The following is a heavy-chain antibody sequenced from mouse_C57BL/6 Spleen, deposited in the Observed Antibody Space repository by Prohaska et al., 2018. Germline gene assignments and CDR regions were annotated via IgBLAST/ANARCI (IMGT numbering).Heavy chain of an antibody. CDR2: INSDGSAI. V-gene: IGHV11-2*01. CDR1: GFTFSGFW. J-gene: IGHJ1*03. CDR3: MRYGNYWYFVV. Sequence: EVQLLETGGGLVQPGGSRGLSCEGSGFTFSGFWMSWVRQTPGKTLEWIGDINSDGSAINYAPSIKDRFTIFRDNDKSTLYLQMSNVRSEDTATYFCMRYGNYWYFVVWGTGTTVTVSS. D-gene: IGHD2-1*01.